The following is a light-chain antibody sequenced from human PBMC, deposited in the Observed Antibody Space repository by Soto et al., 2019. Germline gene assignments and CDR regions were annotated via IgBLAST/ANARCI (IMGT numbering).Light chain of an antibody. CDR3: QQYYSLPRT. V-gene: IGKV4-1*01. CDR2: WAS. CDR1: QSLLAKSYNKND. J-gene: IGKJ4*01. Sequence: DIVMTQSPDSLAVSLGARATINCKSSQSLLAKSYNKNDLAWYQQTPGQPLKLLIHWASTRESGVPDRFSGSGSGTDFNLTISSLQAEDVAVYYCQQYYSLPRTFGGGTKVEIK.